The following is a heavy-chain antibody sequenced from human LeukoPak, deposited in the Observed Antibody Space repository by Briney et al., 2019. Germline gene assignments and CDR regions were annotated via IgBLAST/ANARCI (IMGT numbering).Heavy chain of an antibody. CDR3: AKGSKAVLFTRDHYMDV. J-gene: IGHJ6*03. Sequence: GGSLRLSCAASGFTFSSYDIHWVRQAPGEGLEWVAFIRYDGSNKYYADSVRGRFTISRDNSKNTLYLQMNSLRAEDTAVYFCAKGSKAVLFTRDHYMDVWGKGTTVTISS. D-gene: IGHD6-19*01. CDR2: IRYDGSNK. V-gene: IGHV3-30*02. CDR1: GFTFSSYD.